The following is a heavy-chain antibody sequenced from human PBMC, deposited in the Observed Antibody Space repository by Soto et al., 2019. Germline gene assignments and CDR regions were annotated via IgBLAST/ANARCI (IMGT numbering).Heavy chain of an antibody. CDR1: GFSLSTSGVG. D-gene: IGHD2-15*01. V-gene: IGHV2-5*02. J-gene: IGHJ6*02. Sequence: QITLKESGPTLVKPTQPLTLTCTFSGFSLSTSGVGVGWIRQPPGKALEWLALIYWDDDKRYSPSLTSRLTIIKDTSKNQVVLTMTNMDPVDTATYYCAHVLVVVANYGMDVWGQGTTVTVSS. CDR3: AHVLVVVANYGMDV. CDR2: IYWDDDK.